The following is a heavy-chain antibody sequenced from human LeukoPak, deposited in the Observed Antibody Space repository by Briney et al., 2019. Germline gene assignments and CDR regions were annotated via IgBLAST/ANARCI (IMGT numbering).Heavy chain of an antibody. J-gene: IGHJ6*02. CDR2: INSDGYSI. CDR1: GFTFSSYW. V-gene: IGHV3-74*01. D-gene: IGHD6-19*01. Sequence: GGSLRLSCAVSGFTFSSYWMHWVRQVPGEWLVWVSRINSDGYSIGYADSVKGRFTISRDNAKNTLRLQVNSLRAEDTAVYYCARGGVAGGMDVWGQGTTVTVSS. CDR3: ARGGVAGGMDV.